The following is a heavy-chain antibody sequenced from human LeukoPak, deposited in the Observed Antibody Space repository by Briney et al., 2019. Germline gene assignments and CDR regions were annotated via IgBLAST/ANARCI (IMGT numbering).Heavy chain of an antibody. J-gene: IGHJ5*02. CDR3: ARGAYSNQVGWFDP. CDR2: MNPNSGNT. D-gene: IGHD6-13*01. Sequence: AAGKFSSKASGFAFTSYDINWARPATRQGREWMGSMNPNSGNTGYTQQFQCRVTITTNTSISTAYMGLSTLRSEETAVYYCARGAYSNQVGWFDPWGQGTLVTVSS. V-gene: IGHV1-8*01. CDR1: GFAFTSYD.